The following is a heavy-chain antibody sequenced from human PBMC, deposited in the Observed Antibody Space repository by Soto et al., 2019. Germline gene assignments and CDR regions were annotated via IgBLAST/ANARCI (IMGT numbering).Heavy chain of an antibody. V-gene: IGHV3-48*02. J-gene: IGHJ4*02. CDR3: ARLPKGSLVTA. CDR1: GFSFSDYS. CDR2: ISSSSDNT. D-gene: IGHD2-21*02. Sequence: LVESGGGLVYPGGSLRLSCVASGFSFSDYSMNWVRQAPGKGLQWVSYISSSSDNTYYADSVKGRFTVSRDNAKNALFLQMNSLRDDDTATCYCARLPKGSLVTAWGQGTRVTVSS.